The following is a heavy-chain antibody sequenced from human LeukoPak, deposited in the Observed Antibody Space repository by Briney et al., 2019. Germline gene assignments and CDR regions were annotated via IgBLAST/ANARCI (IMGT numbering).Heavy chain of an antibody. CDR1: GFTFSSYA. V-gene: IGHV3-23*01. D-gene: IGHD3-16*01. J-gene: IGHJ4*02. CDR3: AKASWVSSADAVL. Sequence: GRSLTLSCAASGFTFSSYAMSWVRQAPARGLEWVSSLRGDGETFYADSVKGRFTLSRDESRNTVYLQMNNLRVEDTAEYFCAKASWVSSADAVLWGQGTLVTVSS. CDR2: LRGDGET.